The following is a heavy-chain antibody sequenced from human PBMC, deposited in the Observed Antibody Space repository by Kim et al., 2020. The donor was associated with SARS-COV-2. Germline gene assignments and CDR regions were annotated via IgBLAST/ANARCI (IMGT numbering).Heavy chain of an antibody. D-gene: IGHD2-2*02. CDR3: TRHPGSRHTPYYFDY. Sequence: ASVKGRFNIDRDDSKNTAYLQRNRLKAEDTAVYYCTRHPGSRHTPYYFDYWGQGTLVTVSS. V-gene: IGHV3-73*01. J-gene: IGHJ4*02.